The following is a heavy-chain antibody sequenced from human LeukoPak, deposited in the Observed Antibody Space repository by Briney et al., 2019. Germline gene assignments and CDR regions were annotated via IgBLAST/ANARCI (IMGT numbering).Heavy chain of an antibody. CDR1: GFTFDDYT. CDR3: ARGAYGSGSYGDNWFDP. V-gene: IGHV3-66*01. D-gene: IGHD3-10*01. CDR2: IYSGGST. Sequence: GGSLRLSCAASGFTFDDYTMHWVRQAPGKGLEWVSVIYSGGSTYYADSVKGRFTISRGNSKNTLYLQMNSLRAEDTAVYYCARGAYGSGSYGDNWFDPWGQGTLVTVSS. J-gene: IGHJ5*02.